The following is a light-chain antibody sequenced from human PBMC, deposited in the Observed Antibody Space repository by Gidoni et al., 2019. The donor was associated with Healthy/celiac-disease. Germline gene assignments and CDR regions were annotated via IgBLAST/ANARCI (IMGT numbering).Light chain of an antibody. CDR1: SSDVGGSNY. Sequence: QSALPQPASVSGSPGQSITISCTGTSSDVGGSNYVSWYQQHPVKDPKLMIYEVSNRPSGVSTRFSGSKSGNTASLTISGRQAEDEADYYCSSYTSSSTLVVFGGGTKLTVL. CDR2: EVS. V-gene: IGLV2-14*01. J-gene: IGLJ2*01. CDR3: SSYTSSSTLVV.